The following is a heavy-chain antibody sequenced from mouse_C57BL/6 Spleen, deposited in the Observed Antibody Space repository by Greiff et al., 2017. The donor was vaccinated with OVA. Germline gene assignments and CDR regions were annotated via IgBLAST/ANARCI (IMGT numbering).Heavy chain of an antibody. CDR3: AREGTPGAMDY. J-gene: IGHJ4*01. CDR2: IYPGDGDT. CDR1: GYAFSSSW. Sequence: QVQLQQSGAELVKPGASVKISCKASGYAFSSSWMNWVKQRPGKGLEWIGQIYPGDGDTNYNGKFKGKATLTADKSSSTANMQLSSLTSEVSAVYGCAREGTPGAMDYWGQGTSVTVSS. V-gene: IGHV1-80*01. D-gene: IGHD3-3*01.